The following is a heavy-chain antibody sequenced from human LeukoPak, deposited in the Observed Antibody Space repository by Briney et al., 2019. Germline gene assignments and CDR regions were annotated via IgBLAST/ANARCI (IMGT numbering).Heavy chain of an antibody. CDR1: GGSFSGYY. V-gene: IGHV4-34*01. CDR3: ARGVDYYGV. CDR2: INHSGRT. J-gene: IGHJ4*02. Sequence: TSETLSLTCAVYGGSFSGYYWNWIRQPPGKGLEWFGEINHSGRTNYNPSLKSRVTISVDTSKKQFSLKLSSVTAADTAVYYCARGVDYYGVWGQGTLVTVSS. D-gene: IGHD3-10*01.